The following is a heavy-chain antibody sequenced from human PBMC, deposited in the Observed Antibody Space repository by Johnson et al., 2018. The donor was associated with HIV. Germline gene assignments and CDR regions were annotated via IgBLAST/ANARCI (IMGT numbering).Heavy chain of an antibody. V-gene: IGHV3-20*04. CDR3: ARRSTSMPDAFDI. CDR2: ITWNGGST. J-gene: IGHJ3*02. Sequence: VQLVEAGGGLVQPGGSLRLSCAVSGFTVNGNYMSWVRQAPGKGLEWVSGITWNGGSTGYADSVKGRFTISRDNAKHSLYLQMNSLRAEDTAVYYCARRSTSMPDAFDIWGQGTLVTVSS. D-gene: IGHD2-2*01. CDR1: GFTVNGNY.